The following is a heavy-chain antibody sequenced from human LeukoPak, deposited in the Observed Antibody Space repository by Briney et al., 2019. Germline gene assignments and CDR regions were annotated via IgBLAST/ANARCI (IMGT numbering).Heavy chain of an antibody. CDR2: IYSGGST. Sequence: GGSLRLSCAASGFTFSSYSMNWVRQAPGKGLEWVSVIYSGGSTYYADSVKGRFTISRDNSKNTLYLQMNSLRAEDTAVYYCAREVDSGSYRPSYYFDYWGQGTLVTVSS. D-gene: IGHD1-26*01. V-gene: IGHV3-53*01. CDR3: AREVDSGSYRPSYYFDY. J-gene: IGHJ4*02. CDR1: GFTFSSYS.